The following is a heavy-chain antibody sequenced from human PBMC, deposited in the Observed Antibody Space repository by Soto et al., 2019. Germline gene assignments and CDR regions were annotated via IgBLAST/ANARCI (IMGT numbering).Heavy chain of an antibody. CDR3: AKDLYSSSWYGGGDYYYYGMDV. D-gene: IGHD6-13*01. J-gene: IGHJ6*02. Sequence: GGSLRLSCAASGFTFSSYGMHWVRQAPGKGLEWVAVISYDGSNKYYADSVKGRFTISRDNSKNTLYLQMNSLRAEDTAVYYCAKDLYSSSWYGGGDYYYYGMDVWGQGTTVTVSS. CDR2: ISYDGSNK. CDR1: GFTFSSYG. V-gene: IGHV3-30*18.